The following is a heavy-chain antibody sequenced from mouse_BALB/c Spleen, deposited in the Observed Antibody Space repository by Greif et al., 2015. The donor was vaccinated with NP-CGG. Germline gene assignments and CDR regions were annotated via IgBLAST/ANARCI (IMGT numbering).Heavy chain of an antibody. CDR2: IWAGGST. CDR3: ASGGGTYYFDY. Sequence: VKLVEPGPGLVAPSQSLSITCTVSGFSLTSYGVHWVRQPPGKGLEWLGVIWAGGSTNYNSALMSRLSISKDNSKSXVFLKMNSLQTDDTAMYYCASGGGTYYFDYWGQGTTLTVSS. V-gene: IGHV2-9*02. D-gene: IGHD4-1*01. CDR1: GFSLTSYG. J-gene: IGHJ2*01.